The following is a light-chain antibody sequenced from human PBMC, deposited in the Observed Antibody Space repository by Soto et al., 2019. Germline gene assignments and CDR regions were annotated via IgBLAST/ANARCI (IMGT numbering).Light chain of an antibody. Sequence: DIQMTQSPSSLSASVGDRITITCQASQDISNRLNWYHQKPGKAPNLLIYDASNLVAGVPSGFSGSGSGTHFTFTITSLQPEDIGTYYCQNCFTVPYTFGQGTKVEIK. CDR1: QDISNR. CDR2: DAS. V-gene: IGKV1-33*01. CDR3: QNCFTVPYT. J-gene: IGKJ2*01.